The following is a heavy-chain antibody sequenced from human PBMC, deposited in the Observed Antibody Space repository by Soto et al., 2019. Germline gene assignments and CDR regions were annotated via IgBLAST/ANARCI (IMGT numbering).Heavy chain of an antibody. D-gene: IGHD3-9*01. Sequence: PGGSLRLSCAASGFTFNSYSMKWVRLAPRKGLEWVSCISSSNCYIYSADAVKGRFTFSRDNAKNSLYLQMNSLRAEDTAVYYCARGSIADPYYDILTGVLYYYYGMDVWGQGTTVTVSS. J-gene: IGHJ6*02. V-gene: IGHV3-21*04. CDR2: ISSSNCYI. CDR3: ARGSIADPYYDILTGVLYYYYGMDV. CDR1: GFTFNSYS.